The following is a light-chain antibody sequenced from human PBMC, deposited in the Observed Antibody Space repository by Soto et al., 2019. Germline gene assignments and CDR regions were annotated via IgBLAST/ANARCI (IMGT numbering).Light chain of an antibody. CDR2: KTS. Sequence: DTQMTQSPSTLSASVGDRATITCRASQSISTSLDWYQQRPGTAPKLLSYKTSTLESGVPSRFSGSGSGTEFTLTISSLQPDDFATYYCQQYNTYSPTFGQGTKVEVK. J-gene: IGKJ1*01. CDR3: QQYNTYSPT. V-gene: IGKV1-5*03. CDR1: QSISTS.